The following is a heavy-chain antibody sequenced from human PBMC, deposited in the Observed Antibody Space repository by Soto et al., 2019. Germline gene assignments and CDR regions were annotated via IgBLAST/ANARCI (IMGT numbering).Heavy chain of an antibody. J-gene: IGHJ4*02. V-gene: IGHV1-2*04. Sequence: QVQLVQSGAEVKKPGASVKVSCKASGYTFTGYYMHWVRQAPGQGLEWMGWINPNSGGTNYAQKLKGWVTMTRDTSISTAYMELSRLRSDDTAVYYCARVSSSWYYFDYWGQGTLVTVSS. CDR3: ARVSSSWYYFDY. CDR2: INPNSGGT. CDR1: GYTFTGYY. D-gene: IGHD6-13*01.